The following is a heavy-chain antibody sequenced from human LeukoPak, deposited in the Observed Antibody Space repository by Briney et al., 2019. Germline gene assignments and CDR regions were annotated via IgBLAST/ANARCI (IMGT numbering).Heavy chain of an antibody. CDR3: ARHWDYDAFDI. J-gene: IGHJ3*02. CDR1: GGSISSTNYY. CDR2: IYYSGST. V-gene: IGHV4-39*01. Sequence: KPSETLSLTCTVSGGSISSTNYYWDWIRQPPGKGLEWVGSIYYSGSTYYNPSLRSRVTISVDTSKNQFSLKLTSVTAADTAVYYCARHWDYDAFDIWGQGTMVTVSS. D-gene: IGHD1-26*01.